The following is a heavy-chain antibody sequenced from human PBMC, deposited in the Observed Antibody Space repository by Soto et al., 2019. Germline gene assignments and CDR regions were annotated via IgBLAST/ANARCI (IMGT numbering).Heavy chain of an antibody. CDR3: TTETADYISMEPY. CDR2: IRSKTDGGTT. V-gene: IGHV3-15*01. CDR1: RFTFSNAW. J-gene: IGHJ4*02. D-gene: IGHD3-16*01. Sequence: LRLSCTASRFTFSNAWMSWVRQAPGKGLEWVGRIRSKTDGGTTNYGAPVKDRFTISRDDSKNTLYLQMNSLKTEDSAVYYCTTETADYISMEPYWGQGTLVTVSS.